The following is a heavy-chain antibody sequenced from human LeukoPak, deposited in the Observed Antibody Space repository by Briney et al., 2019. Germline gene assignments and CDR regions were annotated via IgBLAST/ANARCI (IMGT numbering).Heavy chain of an antibody. J-gene: IGHJ4*02. V-gene: IGHV3-23*01. Sequence: GGSLRLSCAASGFTFSSYAMSWVRQAPGKGPEWVSVISGSDNRTYYAGSVKGRFTISRDNAKNSLYLQMNSLRAEDTAVYYCARTRGSFDYWGQGTLVTVSS. CDR2: ISGSDNRT. CDR3: ARTRGSFDY. D-gene: IGHD3-10*01. CDR1: GFTFSSYA.